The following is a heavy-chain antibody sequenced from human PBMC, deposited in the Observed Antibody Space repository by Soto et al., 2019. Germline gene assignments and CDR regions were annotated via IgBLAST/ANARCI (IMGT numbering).Heavy chain of an antibody. V-gene: IGHV5-51*01. CDR3: ARLRYSSSGGGVVYYYGMDV. J-gene: IGHJ6*02. CDR2: IYPGDSDT. D-gene: IGHD6-6*01. Sequence: GESLKISCKGSGYSFTSYWIGWVRQMPGKGLEWMGIIYPGDSDTRYSPSFQGQVTISADKSISTAYLQWSSLKASDTAMYYCARLRYSSSGGGVVYYYGMDVWGQGTTVTVSS. CDR1: GYSFTSYW.